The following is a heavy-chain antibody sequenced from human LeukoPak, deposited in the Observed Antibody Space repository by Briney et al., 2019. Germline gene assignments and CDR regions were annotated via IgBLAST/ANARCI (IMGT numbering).Heavy chain of an antibody. J-gene: IGHJ4*02. CDR2: ISSSSSTI. CDR1: GFTFSSYS. V-gene: IGHV3-48*01. Sequence: PGGSLRLSCAASGFTFSSYSMNWVRQAPGKGLEWVSYISSSSSTIYYADSVKGRFTISRDNSKNTLYLQMNSLRAEDTAVYYCAKEGSSWYGWYFDYWGQGTLVTVSS. CDR3: AKEGSSWYGWYFDY. D-gene: IGHD6-13*01.